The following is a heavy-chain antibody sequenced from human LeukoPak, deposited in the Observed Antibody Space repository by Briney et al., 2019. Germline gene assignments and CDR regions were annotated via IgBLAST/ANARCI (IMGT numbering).Heavy chain of an antibody. D-gene: IGHD6-6*01. CDR2: INPNSGGT. Sequence: SVKVSCKASGYTFTGYCMHWVRQAPGQGLEWMGWINPNSGGTNYAQKFQGRVTMTRDTSISTAYMELSRLRSDDTAVYYCARGLWYSSSSVSFVSDYWGQGTLVTVSS. CDR1: GYTFTGYC. J-gene: IGHJ4*02. V-gene: IGHV1-2*02. CDR3: ARGLWYSSSSVSFVSDY.